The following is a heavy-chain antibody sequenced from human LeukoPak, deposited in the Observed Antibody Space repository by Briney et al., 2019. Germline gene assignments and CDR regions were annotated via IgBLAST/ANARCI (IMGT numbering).Heavy chain of an antibody. CDR3: AKSTWFDYFDY. CDR2: ISGRGGRT. CDR1: GFTFLTYS. V-gene: IGHV3-23*01. J-gene: IGHJ4*02. D-gene: IGHD3-9*01. Sequence: GGSLRLSCAASGFTFLTYSMNWVRQAPGKGLEWVSAISGRGGRTYYSDSVKGRFTIYRDNSENTLYLQMNTLRADDTAIYYCAKSTWFDYFDYWGQGTLVTVSS.